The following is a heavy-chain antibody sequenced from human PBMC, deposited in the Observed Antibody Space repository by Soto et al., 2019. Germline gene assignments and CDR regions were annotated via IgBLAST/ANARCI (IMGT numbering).Heavy chain of an antibody. CDR1: GGTFSSYA. V-gene: IGHV1-69*01. D-gene: IGHD3-22*01. J-gene: IGHJ4*02. Sequence: QVQLVQSGAEVKKPGSSVKVSCKASGGTFSSYAISWVRQAPGQGLEWMGGIIPIFGTANYAQKFQGRVTITADEYSSTAYMELSSLRSEDTAVYYYAREGASGSHIGYWGQGTLVTVSS. CDR2: IIPIFGTA. CDR3: AREGASGSHIGY.